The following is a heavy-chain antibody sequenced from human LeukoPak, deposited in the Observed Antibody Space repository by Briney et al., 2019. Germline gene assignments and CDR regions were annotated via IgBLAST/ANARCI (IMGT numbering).Heavy chain of an antibody. D-gene: IGHD3-22*01. CDR3: AKDEVLYDSSGYPDY. CDR1: GFTFSSYC. V-gene: IGHV3-33*06. CDR2: IWYDGNNK. J-gene: IGHJ4*02. Sequence: GGSLRLSCAASGFTFSSYCMHWVRQAPGKGLEWVAVIWYDGNNKYYADSVKGRFTISRDNSKNTLYLQMNSLRAEDTAVYYCAKDEVLYDSSGYPDYWGQGTLVTVSS.